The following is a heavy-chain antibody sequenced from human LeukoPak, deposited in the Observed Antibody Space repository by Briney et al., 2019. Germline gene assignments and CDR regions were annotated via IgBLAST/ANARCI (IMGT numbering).Heavy chain of an antibody. V-gene: IGHV4-31*03. J-gene: IGHJ4*02. Sequence: SQTLSLTCTVSGGSISSGGYYWSWIRQPPGKGLEWIGYIYYSGSTYYNPSLKSRVTISVDTSKNQFSLKLSSVTAADTAVYYCARLGDSSGYYGDDLYDFDYWGQGTLVTVSS. CDR2: IYYSGST. CDR1: GGSISSGGYY. D-gene: IGHD3-22*01. CDR3: ARLGDSSGYYGDDLYDFDY.